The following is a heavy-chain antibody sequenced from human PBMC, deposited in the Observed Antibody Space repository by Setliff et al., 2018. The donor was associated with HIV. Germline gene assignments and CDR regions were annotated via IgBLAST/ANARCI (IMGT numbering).Heavy chain of an antibody. CDR1: GYRFADYS. D-gene: IGHD3-16*02. Sequence: ASVKVSCKASGYRFADYSIHWVRQAPGQGLEWMGWPNPKSAVMTIARKFQGRVTMTRDTSISTAYINLRELLSDDTAVYYCARVRLGKNDLTPPRYTHALGYWGQGSLVTVSS. V-gene: IGHV1-2*02. CDR3: ARVRLGKNDLTPPRYTHALGY. CDR2: PNPKSAVM. J-gene: IGHJ4*02.